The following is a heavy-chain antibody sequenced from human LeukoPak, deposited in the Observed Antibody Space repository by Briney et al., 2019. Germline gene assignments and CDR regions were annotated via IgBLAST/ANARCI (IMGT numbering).Heavy chain of an antibody. V-gene: IGHV3-7*01. D-gene: IGHD6-19*01. CDR2: IKQDGSEK. J-gene: IGHJ6*02. CDR3: ARDDSSGWSLYYYYYYGMDV. CDR1: GFTFSSYW. Sequence: GGSLRLSCAASGFTFSSYWMSWVRQAPGKGLEWVANIKQDGSEKYYVDSVKGRFTISRDNAKNSLYLQMNSLRAEDTAVYYYARDDSSGWSLYYYYYYGMDVWGQGTTVTVSS.